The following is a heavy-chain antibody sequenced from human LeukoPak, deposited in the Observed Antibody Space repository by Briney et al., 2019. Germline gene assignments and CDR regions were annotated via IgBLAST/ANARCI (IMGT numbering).Heavy chain of an antibody. Sequence: ASVKVSCKASGYTFTGYYMHWVRQAPGQGLEWMGWINPNSGGTNYAQKFQGRVTMTRDTSISTAYMELSRLRSDDTAVYYCARVGTTGGIAELEAFDIWGQGTMVTVSS. CDR1: GYTFTGYY. CDR3: ARVGTTGGIAELEAFDI. V-gene: IGHV1-2*02. CDR2: INPNSGGT. D-gene: IGHD6-13*01. J-gene: IGHJ3*02.